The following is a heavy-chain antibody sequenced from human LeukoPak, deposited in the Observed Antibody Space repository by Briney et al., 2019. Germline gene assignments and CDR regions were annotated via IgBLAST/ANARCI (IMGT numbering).Heavy chain of an antibody. V-gene: IGHV3-7*01. CDR3: ARDLNGGNFDY. CDR2: IKQDGSEK. J-gene: IGHJ4*02. D-gene: IGHD4-23*01. Sequence: GGSPRLSCTASGFTFSSYWMSWVRQAPGKGLEWVANIKQDGSEKNYVDSVKGRFTISRDNAKNSLYLQMNSLRAEDTAVYYCARDLNGGNFDYWGQGTLVTVSS. CDR1: GFTFSSYW.